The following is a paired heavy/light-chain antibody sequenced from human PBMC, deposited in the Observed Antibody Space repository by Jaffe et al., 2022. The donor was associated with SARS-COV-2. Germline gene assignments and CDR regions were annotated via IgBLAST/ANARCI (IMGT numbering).Heavy chain of an antibody. CDR3: ASQHYVSGIYYALDS. Sequence: EVQLVESGGGLVQPGGSLRLSCVTSGFTFSSYWMHWVRQAPGKGVVWVSSISTDGSATRFADSVKGRFTISRDNAENTVYLQMNSLRVEDSAVYYCASQHYVSGIYYALDSWGQGTLVTVSS. D-gene: IGHD3-10*01. CDR2: ISTDGSAT. V-gene: IGHV3-74*01. J-gene: IGHJ4*02. CDR1: GFTFSSYW.
Light chain of an antibody. CDR1: QSVLFGSNNKNY. V-gene: IGKV4-1*01. CDR2: WAS. CDR3: QQYYSNPYT. J-gene: IGKJ2*01. Sequence: DIVMTQSPDSLAVSLGERATINCRASQSVLFGSNNKNYLAWYQQKPGQPPNLLIYWASTRESGVPDRFSGSGSGTDFTLTISSLRAEDVAVYYCQQYYSNPYTFGQGTKLQIK.